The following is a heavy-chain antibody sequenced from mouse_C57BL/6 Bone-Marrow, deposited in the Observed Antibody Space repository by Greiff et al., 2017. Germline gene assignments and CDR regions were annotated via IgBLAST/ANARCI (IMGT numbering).Heavy chain of an antibody. J-gene: IGHJ4*01. CDR2: IHPGSGST. CDR3: AREDYYGSSYEGIYYYAMDY. Sequence: QVQLQQPGAELVKPGASVKMSCKASGYTFTSYWITWVKQRPGQGLEWIGDIHPGSGSTNYNEKFKSKATLTVDTSSSTAYMQLSSLTSEDSAVYYCAREDYYGSSYEGIYYYAMDYWGQGTSVTVSS. V-gene: IGHV1-55*01. D-gene: IGHD1-1*01. CDR1: GYTFTSYW.